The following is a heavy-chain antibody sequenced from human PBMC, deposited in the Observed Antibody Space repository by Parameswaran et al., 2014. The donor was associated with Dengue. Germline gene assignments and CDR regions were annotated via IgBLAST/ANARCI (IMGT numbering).Heavy chain of an antibody. CDR2: IHPSGGST. J-gene: IGHJ3*02. Sequence: WVRQAPGQGLEWMGIIHPSGGSTTYAQKFQGRVTMTRDTSTSTVYMQLTSLRSEDTAIYYCARIYNRNDIEPFDMWGQGTMVTVSS. CDR3: ARIYNRNDIEPFDM. V-gene: IGHV1-46*03. D-gene: IGHD1-14*01.